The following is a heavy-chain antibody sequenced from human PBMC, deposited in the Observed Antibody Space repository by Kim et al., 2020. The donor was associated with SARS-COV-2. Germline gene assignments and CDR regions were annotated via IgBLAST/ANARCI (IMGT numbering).Heavy chain of an antibody. D-gene: IGHD5-18*01. CDR2: IKQDGSEK. CDR1: GFTFSSYW. V-gene: IGHV3-7*03. Sequence: GGSLRLSCAASGFTFSSYWMSWVRQAPGKGLEWVANIKQDGSEKYYVDSVKGRFTISRDNAKNSLYLQMNSLRAEDTAVYYCARDPWGYSYGSNEYYYYGMDVWGQGTTVTVSS. J-gene: IGHJ6*02. CDR3: ARDPWGYSYGSNEYYYYGMDV.